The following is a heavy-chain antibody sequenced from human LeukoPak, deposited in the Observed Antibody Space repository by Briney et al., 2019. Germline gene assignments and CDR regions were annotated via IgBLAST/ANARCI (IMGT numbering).Heavy chain of an antibody. CDR2: IYPGDSDT. V-gene: IGHV5-51*01. J-gene: IGHJ6*02. Sequence: GESLKISCKGSGYRFTNYWIGWVRQMPGKGLEWMGIIYPGDSDTRYSPSFQGQGTISADKSISTAYLQWSRLKASDTAMYYCARHSFPAVDGAQNHGMDVWGQGTTGNVSS. D-gene: IGHD5-12*01. CDR1: GYRFTNYW. CDR3: ARHSFPAVDGAQNHGMDV.